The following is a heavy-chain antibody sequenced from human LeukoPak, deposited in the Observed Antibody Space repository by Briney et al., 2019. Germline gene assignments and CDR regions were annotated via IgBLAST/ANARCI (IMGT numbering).Heavy chain of an antibody. Sequence: ASVKVSCKASGYTFTGYYMHWVRQAPGQGLEWMGWINPNSGGTNYAQKFQGRVTMTRDMSISTAYMELSRLRSDDTAVYYCARDGPMVRGVHYYYMDVWGKGTTVTISS. CDR3: ARDGPMVRGVHYYYMDV. CDR2: INPNSGGT. D-gene: IGHD3-10*01. V-gene: IGHV1-2*02. J-gene: IGHJ6*03. CDR1: GYTFTGYY.